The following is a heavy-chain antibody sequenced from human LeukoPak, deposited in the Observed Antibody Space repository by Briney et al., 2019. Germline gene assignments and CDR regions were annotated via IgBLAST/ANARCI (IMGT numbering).Heavy chain of an antibody. J-gene: IGHJ5*02. D-gene: IGHD4-23*01. CDR1: GFTFSSYS. CDR3: ARDQTPYL. V-gene: IGHV3-48*04. CDR2: ISSSSTTI. Sequence: GGSLRLSCAASGFTFSSYSMNWVRQAPGKGLEWVSYISSSSTTIYYADSLKGRFTISRDNAKNSLYLQMNSLRAEDTAVYYCARDQTPYLWGQGTLVTVSS.